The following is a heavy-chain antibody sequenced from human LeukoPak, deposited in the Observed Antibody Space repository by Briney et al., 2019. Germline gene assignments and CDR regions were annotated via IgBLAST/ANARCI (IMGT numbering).Heavy chain of an antibody. CDR2: INPNSGGT. Sequence: ASVTVSFKASGYTFTDYFMHWVRQAPGQGLEWMGWINPNSGGTHYAQKFQGRVTMTRDTSISTAYMELSRLRSDDTAVYYCARDPGYSSPRGDYWGQGTLVTVSS. D-gene: IGHD5-18*01. V-gene: IGHV1-2*02. CDR1: GYTFTDYF. CDR3: ARDPGYSSPRGDY. J-gene: IGHJ4*02.